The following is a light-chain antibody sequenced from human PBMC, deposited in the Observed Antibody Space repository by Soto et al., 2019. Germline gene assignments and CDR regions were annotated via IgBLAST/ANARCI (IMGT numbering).Light chain of an antibody. CDR2: RAS. V-gene: IGKV3-15*01. J-gene: IGKJ4*01. CDR3: QQYDKWPLT. Sequence: EIVVTQSPATLSVSPGERATLSCRASQSVNSHFAWYQQKPGQAPRLLIYRASSRATGIPARVSASGSGTEFTLTISSLQSEDFAVYHCQQYDKWPLTFGGGTKVEIK. CDR1: QSVNSH.